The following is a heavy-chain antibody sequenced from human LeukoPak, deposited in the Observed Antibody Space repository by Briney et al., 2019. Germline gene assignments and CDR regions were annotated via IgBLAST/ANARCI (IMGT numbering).Heavy chain of an antibody. J-gene: IGHJ5*02. CDR2: IYPGDSDT. D-gene: IGHD6-6*01. V-gene: IGHV5-51*01. Sequence: GESLKISCKGSGYSVTSYWIGWVRQMPGKGLEWMGIIYPGDSDTRYSPSFQGQVTISADKSISTAYLQWSSLKASDTAMYYCARLPIIEYSSSHWFDPWGQGTLVTVSS. CDR1: GYSVTSYW. CDR3: ARLPIIEYSSSHWFDP.